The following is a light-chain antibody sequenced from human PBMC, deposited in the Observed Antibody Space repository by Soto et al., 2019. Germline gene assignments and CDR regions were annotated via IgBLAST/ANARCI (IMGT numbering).Light chain of an antibody. CDR3: QVWDTTNPLI. CDR2: DDG. J-gene: IGLJ2*01. CDR1: NIEIKS. V-gene: IGLV3-21*02. Sequence: SYELSQPPSVSLAPGQRARITCGGNNIEIKSVHWYQQKPGQAPVLVVYDDGDRTTGIPERFSGSKSGNTATLTTSRVEDGDEADYYCQVWDTTNPLIFGGGTKVTVL.